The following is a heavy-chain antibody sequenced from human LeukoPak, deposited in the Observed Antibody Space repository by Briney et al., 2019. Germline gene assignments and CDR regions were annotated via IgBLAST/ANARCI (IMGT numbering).Heavy chain of an antibody. D-gene: IGHD5-18*01. CDR1: GFTFSSYG. J-gene: IGHJ4*02. CDR2: IWYDGSNK. Sequence: GGSLRLSCAASGFTFSSYGMHWVRQAPGKGLEWVAVIWYDGSNKYYADSVKGRFTISRDNSKNTLYLQMNSLRAEDTAVYYCARAETAMATYYFDYWGQGTLVTVSS. V-gene: IGHV3-33*01. CDR3: ARAETAMATYYFDY.